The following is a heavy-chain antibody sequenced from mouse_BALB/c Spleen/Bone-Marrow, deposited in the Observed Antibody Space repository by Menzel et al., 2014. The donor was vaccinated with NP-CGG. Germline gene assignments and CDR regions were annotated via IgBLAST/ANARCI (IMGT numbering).Heavy chain of an antibody. Sequence: QVQLQQSGAELARPGASVKLSCKASGYTFTSYWMQWVKQRPGQGLEWIGAIYPGDGDTRYTQKFKGKATLTADKFSSTAYMQLSSLASEGSAVYYYARDGNYPAWFAYWGQGTLVTVSA. CDR3: ARDGNYPAWFAY. CDR1: GYTFTSYW. CDR2: IYPGDGDT. V-gene: IGHV1-87*01. D-gene: IGHD2-1*01. J-gene: IGHJ3*01.